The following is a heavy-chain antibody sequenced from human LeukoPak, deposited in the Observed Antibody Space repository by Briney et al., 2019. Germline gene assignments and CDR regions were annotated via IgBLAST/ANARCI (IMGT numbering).Heavy chain of an antibody. Sequence: SETLSLTCTVSDDSITIYYWSWIRQPPGKGLEWIGYIDHTGITNYNPSLNIRVTISRATSKNHFSLELSSATAADTAVYFCARTHYDVLTGYYSGGGPFDYWGQGTLVTVSS. V-gene: IGHV4-59*01. J-gene: IGHJ4*02. CDR1: DDSITIYY. D-gene: IGHD3-9*01. CDR3: ARTHYDVLTGYYSGGGPFDY. CDR2: IDHTGIT.